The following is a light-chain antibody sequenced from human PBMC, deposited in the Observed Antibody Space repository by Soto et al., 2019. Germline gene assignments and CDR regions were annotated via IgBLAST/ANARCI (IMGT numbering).Light chain of an antibody. Sequence: DIQMTQSPSALSASVGDRVTISCRASQGIVNYFAWFQQKPGKVPKRLIYAATSLQSGVPSRFSGSGSGTEFTLTISSLQHEDFATYYCLHHDSYPLTFGGGTKVEIK. CDR1: QGIVNY. CDR3: LHHDSYPLT. CDR2: AAT. J-gene: IGKJ4*01. V-gene: IGKV1-17*03.